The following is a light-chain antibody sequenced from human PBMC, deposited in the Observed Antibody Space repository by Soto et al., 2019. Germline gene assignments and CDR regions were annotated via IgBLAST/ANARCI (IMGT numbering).Light chain of an antibody. V-gene: IGKV3-11*01. Sequence: EIVMTQSPSTLSVSPGERATLSCRASQSVNSNLAWYQQKPGQAPRLLIYDASNRATGIPARFSGSGSGTDFTLTINSLEPEDVAVYYCQQRSYLFTFGGGTKVDIK. CDR3: QQRSYLFT. J-gene: IGKJ4*01. CDR2: DAS. CDR1: QSVNSN.